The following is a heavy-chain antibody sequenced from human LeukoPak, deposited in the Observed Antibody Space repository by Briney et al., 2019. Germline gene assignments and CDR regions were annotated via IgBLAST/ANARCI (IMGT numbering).Heavy chain of an antibody. Sequence: PSETLSLTCTVSGGSISSYYWSWIRQPAGKVLEWIGRIYTSGHTKYNPSLESRVTMSVDNSNNQLSLKLTSVTAADTAVYYCARDVMTTATIAFDVWGQGTMVTVSS. CDR1: GGSISSYY. V-gene: IGHV4-4*07. J-gene: IGHJ3*01. CDR3: ARDVMTTATIAFDV. CDR2: IYTSGHT. D-gene: IGHD4-17*01.